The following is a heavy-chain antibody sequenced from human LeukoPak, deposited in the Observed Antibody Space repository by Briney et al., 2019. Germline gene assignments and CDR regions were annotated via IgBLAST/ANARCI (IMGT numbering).Heavy chain of an antibody. CDR2: IHYSGKV. CDR1: GGSLRSSGHW. J-gene: IGHJ4*02. CDR3: ARQSGDQSSAWYFDA. Sequence: SEALSLTCTVSGGSLRSSGHWWVWIRQPPGKGLEWIGSIHYSGKVCYNPSLKSRVTTSVDTSTDQFSLRLSSATAADTAIYDCARQSGDQSSAWYFDAWGQGTLVTVSS. D-gene: IGHD6-19*01. V-gene: IGHV4-39*01.